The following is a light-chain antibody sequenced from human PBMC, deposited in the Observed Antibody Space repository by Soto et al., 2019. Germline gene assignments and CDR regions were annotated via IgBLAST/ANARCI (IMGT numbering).Light chain of an antibody. Sequence: QSALTQPASVSGSPGQSITISCTGTNSDIGTYNFVSWYQHHPGKAPKLMIYGGDKRPSGVSNRFSASKSGNTASLTISGLQAEDEADYYCCSYAGSSSWVFGGGTKLTVL. CDR1: NSDIGTYNF. CDR2: GGD. J-gene: IGLJ3*02. V-gene: IGLV2-23*01. CDR3: CSYAGSSSWV.